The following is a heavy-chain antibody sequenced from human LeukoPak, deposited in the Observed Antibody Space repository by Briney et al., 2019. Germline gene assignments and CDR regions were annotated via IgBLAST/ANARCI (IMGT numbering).Heavy chain of an antibody. CDR1: DGSISDYY. Sequence: SETLSLTCTVSDGSISDYYWSWIRQPPGKGLEWIAYMYYTGSTDYNPSLRSRVTISIDTSKNQLSLKLRSVTAADTAVYYCATQSPGVATDNWGQGTLVTVSS. J-gene: IGHJ4*02. V-gene: IGHV4-59*01. D-gene: IGHD3-3*01. CDR2: MYYTGST. CDR3: ATQSPGVATDN.